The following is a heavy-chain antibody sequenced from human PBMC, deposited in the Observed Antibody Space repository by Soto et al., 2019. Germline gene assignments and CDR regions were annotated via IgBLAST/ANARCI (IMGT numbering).Heavy chain of an antibody. J-gene: IGHJ4*02. D-gene: IGHD3-9*01. CDR2: ISSSGSTI. CDR3: ERVDILTGYYDY. Sequence: GGSLRLSCAASGFTFSSYEMNWVRQAPGKGLEWVSYISSSGSTIYYADSVKGRFTISRDNTKNSLYLQMNSLRAEDTAVYYCERVDILTGYYDYWGQGTLVTVSS. CDR1: GFTFSSYE. V-gene: IGHV3-48*03.